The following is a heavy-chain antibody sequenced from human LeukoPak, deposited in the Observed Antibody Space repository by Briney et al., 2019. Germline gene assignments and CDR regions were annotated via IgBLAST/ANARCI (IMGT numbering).Heavy chain of an antibody. CDR3: ARGARYYYDTSGSGPRHFDY. D-gene: IGHD3-22*01. CDR2: IYYSGST. CDR1: GFTFRSYW. Sequence: GSLRLSCAASGFTFRSYWMSWIRQPPGKGLKWIGYIYYSGSTNYNPSLRSRVTISVDTSKNQVSLKLSSVTAADTAVYYCARGARYYYDTSGSGPRHFDYWGQGTLVAVSS. V-gene: IGHV4-59*01. J-gene: IGHJ4*02.